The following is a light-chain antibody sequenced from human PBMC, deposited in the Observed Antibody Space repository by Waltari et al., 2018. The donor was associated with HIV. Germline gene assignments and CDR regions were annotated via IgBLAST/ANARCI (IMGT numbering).Light chain of an antibody. CDR1: SSDVGSYNL. CDR3: CSYAGSSTLV. Sequence: QSALTQPASVSGSPGQSITISCTGTSSDVGSYNLVSWYQQHPGKAPKLMIYDVSKLSPWVSNRFAGANSGNTASPTISWLRAEDEADYYCCSYAGSSTLVFGGGTKLTVL. J-gene: IGLJ2*01. CDR2: DVS. V-gene: IGLV2-23*02.